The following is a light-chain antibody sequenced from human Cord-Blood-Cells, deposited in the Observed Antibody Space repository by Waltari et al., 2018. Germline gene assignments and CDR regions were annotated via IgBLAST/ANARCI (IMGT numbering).Light chain of an antibody. J-gene: IGLJ3*02. V-gene: IGLV1-47*01. Sequence: QSVLTQPPSASGTPGQRVTISCSGSSSNIGSNYVYWYQQLPGTAPKPLIYRNEHRTSGVPDRFAGSKSGTSASLAISGLRSEDEADYYCAAWDDSLSGPVFGGGTKLTVL. CDR1: SSNIGSNY. CDR3: AAWDDSLSGPV. CDR2: RNE.